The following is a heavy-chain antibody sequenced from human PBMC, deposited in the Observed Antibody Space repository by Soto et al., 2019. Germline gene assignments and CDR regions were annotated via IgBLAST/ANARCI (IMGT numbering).Heavy chain of an antibody. V-gene: IGHV5-10-1*01. J-gene: IGHJ4*02. CDR2: IDPSDSYV. CDR1: GYSFTAYW. Sequence: GASLKISCQASGYSFTAYWITWVRQMPGKGLEWMATIDPSDSYVDYSPSFRGHVTFSVDRSITTVYLQWNSLKASDSAMYFCTRRASSSFYQFDFWGQRALVTVSS. D-gene: IGHD2-2*01. CDR3: TRRASSSFYQFDF.